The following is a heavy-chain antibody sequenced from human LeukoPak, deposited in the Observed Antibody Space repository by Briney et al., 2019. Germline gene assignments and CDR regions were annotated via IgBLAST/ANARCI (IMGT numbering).Heavy chain of an antibody. CDR1: GFTFSTYA. V-gene: IGHV3-23*01. J-gene: IGHJ6*02. CDR2: MTGNGGSL. Sequence: PGGSLRVSCAASGFTFSTYAMSWVRQAPGKRLEWVSGMTGNGGSLYYAGSVKGRFTISRDNSKNTLYVEMNSLRADDTAVYYCARGRGSDGLDVWGQGTTVTVSS. CDR3: ARGRGSDGLDV.